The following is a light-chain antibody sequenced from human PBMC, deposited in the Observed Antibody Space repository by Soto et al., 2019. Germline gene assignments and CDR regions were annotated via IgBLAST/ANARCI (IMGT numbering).Light chain of an antibody. CDR3: QAWDSSTATHV. CDR2: QDT. Sequence: SHELTQPPSVSVSPGQTASIACSGDNLGDKYACWYQQKPGQSPVLVIYQDTKRPSGIPERFSGSNSGNTATLTISGTQAMDEADYYCQAWDSSTATHVFGTGTKLTVL. CDR1: NLGDKY. V-gene: IGLV3-1*01. J-gene: IGLJ1*01.